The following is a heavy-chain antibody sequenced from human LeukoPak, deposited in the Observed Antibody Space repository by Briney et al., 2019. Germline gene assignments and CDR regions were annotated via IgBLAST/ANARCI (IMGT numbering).Heavy chain of an antibody. D-gene: IGHD2-15*01. CDR3: AREARGGTRSFDY. J-gene: IGHJ4*02. V-gene: IGHV3-11*06. CDR1: GFTFSDYY. CDR2: ISSSSSYT. Sequence: GGSLRLSCAASGFTFSDYYMSWIRQAPGKGLEWVSYISSSSSYTNYADSVKGRFTISRDNAKKSLYLQMNSLRVEDTAVYYCAREARGGTRSFDYWGQGTLVTVSS.